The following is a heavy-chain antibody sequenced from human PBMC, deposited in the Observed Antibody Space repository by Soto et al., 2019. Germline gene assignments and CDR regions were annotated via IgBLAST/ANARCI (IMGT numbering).Heavy chain of an antibody. CDR2: IRSKAYGGTT. V-gene: IGHV3-49*04. CDR3: TRQSREWELRGYWVY. J-gene: IGHJ4*02. D-gene: IGHD1-26*01. Sequence: GGSLRLSCTASGFTFGDYAMSWVRQAPGKGLEWVGFIRSKAYGGTTEYAASVKGRFTISRDDSKSIAYLQMNSLKTEDTAVYYCTRQSREWELRGYWVYWGQGTLVTVSS. CDR1: GFTFGDYA.